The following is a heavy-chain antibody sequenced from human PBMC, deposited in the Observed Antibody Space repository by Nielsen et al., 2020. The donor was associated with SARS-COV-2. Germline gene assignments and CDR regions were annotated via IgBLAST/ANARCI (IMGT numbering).Heavy chain of an antibody. Sequence: ASVKVSCKASGYTFTDYYIHWVRQAPGQGLEWMRRINPYSGGTNYAQKFQGTVTMTRDASISTVYMELTSDDTAVYYCARARATIFGLVMSYGMDVWGQGTTVAVSS. V-gene: IGHV1-2*06. CDR1: GYTFTDYY. D-gene: IGHD3/OR15-3a*01. J-gene: IGHJ6*02. CDR2: INPYSGGT. CDR3: ARARATIFGLVMSYGMDV.